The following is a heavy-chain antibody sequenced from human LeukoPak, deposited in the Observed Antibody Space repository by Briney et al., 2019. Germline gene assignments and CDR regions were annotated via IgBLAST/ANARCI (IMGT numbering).Heavy chain of an antibody. Sequence: GSLRLSCAASGFTFSSYGMHWVRQAPGKGLEWVAVIWYDGSNKYYADSVKGRFTISRDNSKNTLYLQMNSPRAEDTAVYYCARDPYYYGMDVWGQGTTVTVSS. CDR1: GFTFSSYG. CDR3: ARDPYYYGMDV. CDR2: IWYDGSNK. J-gene: IGHJ6*02. V-gene: IGHV3-33*01.